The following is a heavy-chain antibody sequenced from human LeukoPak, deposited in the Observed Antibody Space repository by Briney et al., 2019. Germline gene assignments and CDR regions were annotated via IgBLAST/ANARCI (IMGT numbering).Heavy chain of an antibody. CDR2: ISSDGSST. Sequence: GGSLRLSCAASGFTFSSYWMHWVRQAPGKGLVWVSRISSDGSSTTYADSVKGRFTISRDNAKNTPYLQMNSLRAEDTAVYYCARVLLGTWGAFDIWGQGTMVTVSS. CDR3: ARVLLGTWGAFDI. CDR1: GFTFSSYW. V-gene: IGHV3-74*01. J-gene: IGHJ3*02. D-gene: IGHD7-27*01.